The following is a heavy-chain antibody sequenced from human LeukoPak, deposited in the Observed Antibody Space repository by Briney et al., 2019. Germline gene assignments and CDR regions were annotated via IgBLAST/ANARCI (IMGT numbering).Heavy chain of an antibody. V-gene: IGHV1-3*01. Sequence: ASVKVSCKASGYTFTSYGISWVRQAPGQRLEWMGWINAGNGNTKYSQKFQGRVTITRDTSASTAYMELSSLRSEDTAVYYCARRIGTGTLDYWGQGTLVTVSS. CDR3: ARRIGTGTLDY. D-gene: IGHD1-1*01. J-gene: IGHJ4*02. CDR2: INAGNGNT. CDR1: GYTFTSYG.